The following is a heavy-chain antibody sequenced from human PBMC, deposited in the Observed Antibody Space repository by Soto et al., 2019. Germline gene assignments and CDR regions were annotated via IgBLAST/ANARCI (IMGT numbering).Heavy chain of an antibody. D-gene: IGHD6-13*01. CDR2: IYYSGST. J-gene: IGHJ4*02. V-gene: IGHV4-59*01. CDR1: GGSISSYY. CDR3: ARDNIALDY. Sequence: PSETLSLTCTVSGGSISSYYWSWIRQPPGKGLEWIGYIYYSGSTNYNPSLKSRVTISVDTSKNQFSLKLSSVTAADTAVYYCARDNIALDYWGQGTLVTVSS.